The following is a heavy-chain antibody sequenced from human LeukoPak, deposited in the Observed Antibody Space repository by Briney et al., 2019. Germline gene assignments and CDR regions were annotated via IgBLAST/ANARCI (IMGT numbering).Heavy chain of an antibody. V-gene: IGHV4-61*01. D-gene: IGHD3-10*01. CDR2: IYYTGSS. CDR1: GDSVRSDSHY. J-gene: IGHJ6*02. Sequence: PSETLSLTCTVSGDSVRSDSHYWSWIRQPPGKGLEWVGDIYYTGSSNYNPALKSRVTMSVDTSKNQFSLRVTSVTAADTAVYYCARYGSGSYSFGMDVWGQGTAVTVSS. CDR3: ARYGSGSYSFGMDV.